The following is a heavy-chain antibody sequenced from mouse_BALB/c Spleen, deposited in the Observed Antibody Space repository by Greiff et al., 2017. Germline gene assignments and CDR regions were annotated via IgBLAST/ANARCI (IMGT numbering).Heavy chain of an antibody. CDR1: GYTFTSYV. CDR2: INPYNDGT. J-gene: IGHJ1*01. CDR3: ARGNFYWYFDV. V-gene: IGHV1-14*01. D-gene: IGHD2-1*01. Sequence: QLQPSGPELVKPGASVKMSFKASGYTFTSYVMHWVKQKPGQGLEWIGYINPYNDGTKYNEKFKGKATLTSDKSSSTAYMELSSLTSEDSAVYYCARGNFYWYFDVWGAGTTVTVSS.